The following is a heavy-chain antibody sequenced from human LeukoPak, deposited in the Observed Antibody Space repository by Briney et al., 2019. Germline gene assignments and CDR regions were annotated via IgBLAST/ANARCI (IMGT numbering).Heavy chain of an antibody. D-gene: IGHD5-12*01. Sequence: GASVKVSCKASGHTFTDYYMHWVRQAPGQGLEWMGWINPESGGTNYAQKFQGRVTITRDTSISTAYMELTRLRSDDTAVYYCARGGIWATTHIDYRGQGTLVTVSS. J-gene: IGHJ4*02. CDR1: GHTFTDYY. CDR2: INPESGGT. CDR3: ARGGIWATTHIDY. V-gene: IGHV1-2*02.